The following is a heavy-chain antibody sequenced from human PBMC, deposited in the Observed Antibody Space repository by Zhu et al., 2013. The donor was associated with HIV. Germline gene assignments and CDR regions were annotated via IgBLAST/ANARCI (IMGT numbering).Heavy chain of an antibody. CDR3: ARTHYNWHDSFHYYYYMDV. V-gene: IGHV4-59*01. Sequence: QVQLQESGPGLVKPSETLSLTCTVSGGSISSYYWSWIRQPPGKGPEWIGYIYYTGSANYNPSLRSRVTISLATSKIHFSLRLSSVTAADTAVYYCARTHYNWHDSFHYYYYMDVWGKGTTVTVSS. D-gene: IGHD1-20*01. J-gene: IGHJ6*03. CDR1: GGSISSYY. CDR2: IYYTGSA.